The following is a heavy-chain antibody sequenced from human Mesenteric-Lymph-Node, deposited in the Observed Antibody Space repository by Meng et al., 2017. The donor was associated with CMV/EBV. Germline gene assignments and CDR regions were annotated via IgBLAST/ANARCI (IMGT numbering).Heavy chain of an antibody. J-gene: IGHJ5*02. CDR1: GGSISSYY. CDR2: IYYSGST. CDR3: ARHAYIGWSGPWFDP. D-gene: IGHD3-9*01. V-gene: IGHV4-59*08. Sequence: SETLSLTCTVSGGSISSYYWSWIRQPPGKGLEWIGYIYYSGSTYYNPSLKSRAAISVDTSKNQFSLKLSSVAAADTALYYCARHAYIGWSGPWFDPWGQGTLVTVSS.